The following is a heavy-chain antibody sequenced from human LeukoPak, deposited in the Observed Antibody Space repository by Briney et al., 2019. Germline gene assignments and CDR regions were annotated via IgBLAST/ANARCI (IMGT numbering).Heavy chain of an antibody. D-gene: IGHD3-22*01. CDR2: IYYSGST. J-gene: IGHJ5*02. CDR1: GGSISSYF. CDR3: ASTYYYDSSGYFKFDP. V-gene: IGHV4-59*01. Sequence: SETLSLTYTVSGGSISSYFWSWIRQPPGKGLEWIGYIYYSGSTNYNPSLKSRVTISVDTSKNQFSLKLSSVTAADTAVYYCASTYYYDSSGYFKFDPWGQGTLVTVSS.